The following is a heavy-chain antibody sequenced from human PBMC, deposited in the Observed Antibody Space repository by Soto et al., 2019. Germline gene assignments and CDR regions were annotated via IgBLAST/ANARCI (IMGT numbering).Heavy chain of an antibody. CDR1: GFTFSSYV. CDR3: AIGKAIGGTDY. J-gene: IGHJ4*02. V-gene: IGHV3-23*01. D-gene: IGHD2-15*01. CDR2: ISGSGGSA. Sequence: GGSLRLSCTVSGFTFSSYVMSWVRQAPGKGLEWVSAISGSGGSAYYADSVKGRFTISRDNSKNTLYLQMNSLRAEDTAVYYCAIGKAIGGTDYWGQGTQVTVSS.